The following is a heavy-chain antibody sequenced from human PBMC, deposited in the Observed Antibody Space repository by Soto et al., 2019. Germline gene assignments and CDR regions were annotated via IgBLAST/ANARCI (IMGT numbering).Heavy chain of an antibody. CDR1: GFTFSSHA. D-gene: IGHD1-26*01. CDR2: IWYDGSNK. J-gene: IGHJ4*02. Sequence: PGGSLRLSCAASGFTFSSHAMHWVRQAPGKGLEWVAIIWYDGSNKNYADSVKGRFTISRDNSKNTLYLQMNSLRVEDTAVYHCVTREPGYFDYWGQGIPVTVSS. V-gene: IGHV3-33*01. CDR3: VTREPGYFDY.